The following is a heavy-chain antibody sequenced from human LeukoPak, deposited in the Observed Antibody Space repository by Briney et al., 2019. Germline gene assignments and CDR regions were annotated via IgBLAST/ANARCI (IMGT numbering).Heavy chain of an antibody. V-gene: IGHV4-59*01. CDR1: GGSISSYY. J-gene: IGHJ4*02. CDR2: IYYSGST. D-gene: IGHD6-13*01. Sequence: SETLSLTCTVPGGSISSYYWSLIRQPRGKGLEWIGYIYYSGSTKYIPSLKSRVTISVDTSKNQFSLKLSSVTAADTAVYYCARGTVRSSEYYFDYWGQGTLVTVSS. CDR3: ARGTVRSSEYYFDY.